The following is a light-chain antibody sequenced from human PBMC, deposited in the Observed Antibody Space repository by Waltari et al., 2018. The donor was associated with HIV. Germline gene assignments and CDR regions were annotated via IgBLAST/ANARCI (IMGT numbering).Light chain of an antibody. J-gene: IGKJ1*01. Sequence: DIQMTQSPSSVSASVGARVTITCRTNQNINNNINWYQHKPGKAPKLLIYAASSLQSGVPSRFGGSGSGTHFTLTISSLQPEDFTTYYCQHSRTFGQGTKVEIK. V-gene: IGKV1-39*01. CDR2: AAS. CDR1: QNINNN. CDR3: QHSRT.